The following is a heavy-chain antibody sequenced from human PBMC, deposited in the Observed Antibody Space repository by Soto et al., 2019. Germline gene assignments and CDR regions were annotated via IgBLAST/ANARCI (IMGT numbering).Heavy chain of an antibody. D-gene: IGHD3-3*01. CDR1: GVTIISGGYY. CDR3: ARATTILSLSAYYYYYMDV. V-gene: IGHV4-31*03. CDR2: IYYSGST. Sequence: TLSLTYTVSGVTIISGGYYWSWIRKHPGKGLEWIGYIYYSGSTYYNPSLKSRVTISVDTSKNQFSLKLSSVTAADTAVYYCARATTILSLSAYYYYYMDVWGKGTTVTVSS. J-gene: IGHJ6*03.